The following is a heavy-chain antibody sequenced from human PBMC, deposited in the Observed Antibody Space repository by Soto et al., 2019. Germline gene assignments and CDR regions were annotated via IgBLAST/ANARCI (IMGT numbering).Heavy chain of an antibody. CDR2: IKSKTDDGTP. J-gene: IGHJ4*01. CDR1: GFTFSNAW. D-gene: IGHD3-22*01. V-gene: IGHV3-15*07. CDR3: TTDSYSSIIVVRFDY. Sequence: GGSLRLSCAASGFTFSNAWINWVRQAPGKGLEWVGRIKSKTDDGTPDYAAPVKGRFAISRDDSKNMVYLQMNSLKTEDTGIYHCTTDSYSSIIVVRFDYWGHGTLVTISS.